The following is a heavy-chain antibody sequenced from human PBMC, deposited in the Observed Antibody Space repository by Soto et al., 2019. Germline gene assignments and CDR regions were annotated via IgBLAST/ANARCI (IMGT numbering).Heavy chain of an antibody. V-gene: IGHV3-33*01. CDR1: GFTFSSYG. CDR3: ARDGGRIAAAGTGFDY. J-gene: IGHJ4*02. D-gene: IGHD6-13*01. Sequence: QVQLVESGGGVVQPGRSLRLSCAASGFTFSSYGMHWVRQAPGKGLEWVAVIWYDGSNKYYADSVKGRFTISRDNSKNTRYLQMNSLRAEDTAVYYRARDGGRIAAAGTGFDYWGQGTLVTVSS. CDR2: IWYDGSNK.